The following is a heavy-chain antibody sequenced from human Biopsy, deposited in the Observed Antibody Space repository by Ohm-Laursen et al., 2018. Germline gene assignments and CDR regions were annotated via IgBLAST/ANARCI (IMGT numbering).Heavy chain of an antibody. Sequence: GSLRLSCSASGFDFSDYSMSWVRQAPGRGLVWVSRINGDGTNTNYADSVKGRFTISRDNAKNTLYLQMNSLRAEDTAVYYCARDNWLGYWGQGILVTVSP. CDR3: ARDNWLGY. V-gene: IGHV3-74*01. J-gene: IGHJ4*02. D-gene: IGHD6-19*01. CDR1: GFDFSDYS. CDR2: INGDGTNT.